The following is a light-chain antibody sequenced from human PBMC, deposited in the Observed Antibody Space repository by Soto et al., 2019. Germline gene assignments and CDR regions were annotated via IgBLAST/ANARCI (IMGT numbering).Light chain of an antibody. V-gene: IGLV2-18*02. CDR3: SSYTSSTTWV. J-gene: IGLJ2*01. CDR2: DVT. CDR1: SSDVASYNR. Sequence: QSALTQPPSVSGFPGQSVTISCTGTSSDVASYNRVSWYQQSPDTAPKLMIYDVTNRPSEVPDRFSGSKSGNTASLTISGLQTEDEADYYCSSYTSSTTWVFGGGTKLTVL.